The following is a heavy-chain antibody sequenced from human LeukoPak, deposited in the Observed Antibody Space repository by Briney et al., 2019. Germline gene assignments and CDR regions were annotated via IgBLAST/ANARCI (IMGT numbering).Heavy chain of an antibody. CDR1: GDSVTSGY. V-gene: IGHV4-59*08. D-gene: IGHD2-15*01. J-gene: IGHJ1*01. CDR3: AGRGHRYSRD. CDR2: IYYSGIT. Sequence: SETLSLTCTVSGDSVTSGYWSWIRHPPGKGLEWIGYIYYSGITDYNTSLKRRLTISVDTSNNQFSLNLSSVTAADTAVYYCAGRGHRYSRDWGQGILVSVSS.